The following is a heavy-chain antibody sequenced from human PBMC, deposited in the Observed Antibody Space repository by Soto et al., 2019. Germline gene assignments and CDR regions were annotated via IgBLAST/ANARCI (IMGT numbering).Heavy chain of an antibody. V-gene: IGHV3-48*02. J-gene: IGHJ3*01. CDR3: ARDRGSSGMFELDV. CDR2: IRHTTSAT. D-gene: IGHD6-19*01. Sequence: GVLKISCVASQFPFDVYSMHWVRQAPGKGLEWVSYIRHTTSATFYADAVKGRFTISRDNRKNSLFLQMNSLRDDDTGVYFCARDRGSSGMFELDVWGPGTLVTVSS. CDR1: QFPFDVYS.